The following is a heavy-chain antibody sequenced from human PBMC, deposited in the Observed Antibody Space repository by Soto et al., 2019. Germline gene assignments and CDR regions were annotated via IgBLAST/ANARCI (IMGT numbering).Heavy chain of an antibody. J-gene: IGHJ6*02. Sequence: PSETLSLTCTVSGGSISSGGYYWSWIRQHPGKGLEWIGYIYYSGSPYYNPSLKSRVTISVDTSKNQFSLKLSFVTAADTAVYYCAIIDVVPAANFGYYGMDVWGQGTTVTVSS. V-gene: IGHV4-31*03. D-gene: IGHD2-2*01. CDR1: GGSISSGGYY. CDR3: AIIDVVPAANFGYYGMDV. CDR2: IYYSGSP.